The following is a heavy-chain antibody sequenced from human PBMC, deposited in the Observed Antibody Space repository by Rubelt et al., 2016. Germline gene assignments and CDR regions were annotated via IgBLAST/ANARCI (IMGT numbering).Heavy chain of an antibody. Sequence: EVQLLDSGGGLVQPGGSLRLSCAASGFTFNNTAMSWVRQAPGQGLEWVSSISGSGSNTYYDDCVRGRFTISRENSQNKLSLQIISPRAEDTALYFCAKAPRIAAAAEFFDYWGQGTLVNVSS. V-gene: IGHV3-23*01. CDR1: GFTFNNTA. CDR2: ISGSGSNT. CDR3: AKAPRIAAAAEFFDY. D-gene: IGHD6-13*01. J-gene: IGHJ4*02.